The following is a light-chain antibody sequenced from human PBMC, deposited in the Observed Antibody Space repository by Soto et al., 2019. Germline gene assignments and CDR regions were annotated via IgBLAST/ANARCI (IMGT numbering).Light chain of an antibody. CDR1: TSNIGRNY. V-gene: IGLV1-47*01. CDR3: VAWDDSLSGGV. J-gene: IGLJ7*01. Sequence: QAVVTQPPTASGTPGQRVIISCSGSTSNIGRNYVYWYQQVPGTAPKLLIYRNDQRPSGVPDRFSGSKSGTSASLAISGLRSEDEADYYCVAWDDSLSGGVFGGGTQLTVL. CDR2: RND.